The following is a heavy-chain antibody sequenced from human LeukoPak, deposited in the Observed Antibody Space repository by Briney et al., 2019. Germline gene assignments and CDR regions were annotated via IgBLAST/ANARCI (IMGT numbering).Heavy chain of an antibody. Sequence: GGSLRLSCAASGFTFSSYWMHWVRHAPGKGLVWVSRINSDGSSTSYADSVKGRFTISRDNAKNTLYLQMNSLRAEDTAVYYCAREKYSSGWYRSGYYFDYWGQGTLVTVSS. V-gene: IGHV3-74*01. CDR1: GFTFSSYW. J-gene: IGHJ4*02. D-gene: IGHD6-19*01. CDR2: INSDGSST. CDR3: AREKYSSGWYRSGYYFDY.